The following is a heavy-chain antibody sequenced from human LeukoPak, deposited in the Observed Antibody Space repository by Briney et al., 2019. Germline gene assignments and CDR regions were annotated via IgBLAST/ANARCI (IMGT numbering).Heavy chain of an antibody. V-gene: IGHV4-59*01. Sequence: SETLSLTCTVSGGSISSYYWSWIRQPPGKVLEWIGYIYYSGSTNYNPSLKSRVTISVDTSKNQFSLKLSSVTAADTAVYYCAAGVVVTANFYWGQGTLVTVSS. J-gene: IGHJ4*02. CDR2: IYYSGST. D-gene: IGHD2-21*02. CDR1: GGSISSYY. CDR3: AAGVVVTANFY.